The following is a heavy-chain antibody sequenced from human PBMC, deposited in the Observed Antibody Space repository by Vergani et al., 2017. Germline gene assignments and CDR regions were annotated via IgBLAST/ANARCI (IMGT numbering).Heavy chain of an antibody. V-gene: IGHV3-15*01. CDR3: TTDVTTVTTSYYYYYGMDV. CDR2: IKSKTDGGTT. Sequence: EVQLVESGGGLVQPGGSLRLSCAASGFTFSNAWMSWVRQAPGKGLEWVGRIKSKTDGGTTDYAAPVKGRFTISRDDSKNTLYLQMNSLKTEDTAVYYCTTDVTTVTTSYYYYYGMDVWGQGTTVTVS. CDR1: GFTFSNAW. J-gene: IGHJ6*02. D-gene: IGHD4-17*01.